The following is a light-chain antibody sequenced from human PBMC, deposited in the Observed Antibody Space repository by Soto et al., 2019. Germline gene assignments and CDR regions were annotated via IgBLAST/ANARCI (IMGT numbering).Light chain of an antibody. Sequence: DIQMTQSPSALSASLGDRVTITCRASQSISSWLAWYQQKPGKAPKLLIYKASSLESGVPSRFSGSGSGTEFTLTISSLQPDDFATYYCQQYLTYSGTLGQGTKVEIK. CDR3: QQYLTYSGT. J-gene: IGKJ1*01. V-gene: IGKV1-5*03. CDR1: QSISSW. CDR2: KAS.